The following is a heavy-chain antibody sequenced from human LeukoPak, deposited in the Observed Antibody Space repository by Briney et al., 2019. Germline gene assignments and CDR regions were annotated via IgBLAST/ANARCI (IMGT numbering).Heavy chain of an antibody. CDR1: GLTFSSYA. J-gene: IGHJ5*02. CDR3: ARDPGSRFNYGSGSYWFDP. Sequence: GSLRLSCAASGLTFSSYAMHWVRQAPGKGLEWVAVISYDGSNKYYADSVKGRFTISRDNSKNTLYLQMNSLRAEDTAVYYCARDPGSRFNYGSGSYWFDPWGQGTLVTVSS. CDR2: ISYDGSNK. V-gene: IGHV3-30*04. D-gene: IGHD3-10*01.